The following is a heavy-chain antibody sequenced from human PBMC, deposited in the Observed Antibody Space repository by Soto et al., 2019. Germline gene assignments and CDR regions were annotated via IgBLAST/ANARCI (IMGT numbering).Heavy chain of an antibody. CDR3: AKEADIVVVPSALEA. D-gene: IGHD2-21*01. J-gene: IGHJ5*02. V-gene: IGHV3-23*01. Sequence: GGSLRLSCAASGFTFRRYAMTWVRQGPGKGLEWVSGIRGDGARTYYGESVKGRFTVSRDNSKDTLYLQMNSLRVEDTAVYYCAKEADIVVVPSALEAWGKGTRVTVSS. CDR1: GFTFRRYA. CDR2: IRGDGART.